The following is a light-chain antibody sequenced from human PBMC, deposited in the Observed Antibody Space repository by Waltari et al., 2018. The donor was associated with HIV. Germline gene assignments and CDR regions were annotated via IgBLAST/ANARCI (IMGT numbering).Light chain of an antibody. J-gene: IGKJ1*01. CDR1: QNITSY. Sequence: DIQITQSPSSLSPSVGDRVTITCRASQNITSYLNWYQQKPGKAPKLLIYATSTLPSGVPSRFSASGSGTDFTLTISSLQPEDFATYYCQQSYSTPRTFGQGTKVEIK. CDR3: QQSYSTPRT. CDR2: ATS. V-gene: IGKV1-39*01.